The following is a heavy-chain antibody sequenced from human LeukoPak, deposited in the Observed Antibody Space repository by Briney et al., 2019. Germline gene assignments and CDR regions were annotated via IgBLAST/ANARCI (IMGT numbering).Heavy chain of an antibody. CDR2: INPNSGGT. CDR1: GYTFTHYY. CDR3: ARDSSTVTTPYFDY. V-gene: IGHV1-2*02. Sequence: WASVKVSCKASGYTFTHYYIHWVRQAPGQGLEWMGWINPNSGGTNYAQKFQGRVTMTRDTSISTVYMELNSLRFDDTAVYYCARDSSTVTTPYFDYWGQGTLVTVSS. J-gene: IGHJ4*02. D-gene: IGHD4-4*01.